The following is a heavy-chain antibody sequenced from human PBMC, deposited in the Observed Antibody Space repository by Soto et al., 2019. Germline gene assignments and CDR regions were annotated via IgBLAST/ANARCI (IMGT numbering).Heavy chain of an antibody. CDR1: VFTFSNYA. CDR3: AKRASGSYFDY. V-gene: IGHV3-23*01. D-gene: IGHD3-10*01. J-gene: IGHJ4*02. Sequence: SLRLSCAASVFTFSNYAMNCVLQAPGKGLEWISVISGSGGSTYYTDSVKGRFTISRDNSKNTLYLQMNSLRAEDTAVYYCAKRASGSYFDYWSQGTLVTVSS. CDR2: ISGSGGST.